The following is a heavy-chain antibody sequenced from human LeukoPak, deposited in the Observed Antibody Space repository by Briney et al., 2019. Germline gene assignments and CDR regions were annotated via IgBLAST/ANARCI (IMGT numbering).Heavy chain of an antibody. Sequence: PSETLSLTCAVYNGSFTGYYWRWIRQPPGKGREWIGVINHSGSTNYNPSLKSRVTISVDKSKTQFSLKLPSVTAADTAVYYCARGPFVLRFLEWDNTIKNWFDPWGQGTLVTVSS. CDR1: NGSFTGYY. CDR3: ARGPFVLRFLEWDNTIKNWFDP. CDR2: INHSGST. V-gene: IGHV4-34*01. D-gene: IGHD3-3*01. J-gene: IGHJ5*02.